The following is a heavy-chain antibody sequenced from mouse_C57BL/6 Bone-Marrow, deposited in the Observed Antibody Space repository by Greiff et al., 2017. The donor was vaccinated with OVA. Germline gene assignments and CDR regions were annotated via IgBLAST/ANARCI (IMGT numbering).Heavy chain of an antibody. V-gene: IGHV5-9*01. CDR2: ISGGGGNT. J-gene: IGHJ4*01. CDR3: ARRWDVYAMDY. Sequence: EVKLMESGGGLVKPGGSLKLSCAASGFTFSSYTMSWVRQTPEKRLEWVATISGGGGNTYYPDSVKGRFTISRDNAKNTLYLQMSSLRSEDTALYYCARRWDVYAMDYWGQGTSVTVSS. D-gene: IGHD4-1*01. CDR1: GFTFSSYT.